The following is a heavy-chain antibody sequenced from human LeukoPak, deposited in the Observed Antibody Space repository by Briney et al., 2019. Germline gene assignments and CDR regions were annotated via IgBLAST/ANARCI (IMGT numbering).Heavy chain of an antibody. D-gene: IGHD5-24*01. CDR1: GFTFSSYW. CDR3: TRDQMNY. V-gene: IGHV3-53*01. CDR2: IFSNGDT. J-gene: IGHJ4*02. Sequence: GGSLRLSCAASGFTFSSYWMSWVRQAPGKGLEWVSLIFSNGDTHYADSVKGRFTISRDTSKNTVSLQMNSLRVEDTAMYYCTRDQMNYWGQGTLVTVSS.